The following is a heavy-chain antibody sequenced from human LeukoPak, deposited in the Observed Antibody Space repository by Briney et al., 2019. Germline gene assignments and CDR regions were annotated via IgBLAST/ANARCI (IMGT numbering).Heavy chain of an antibody. CDR1: GGSISSYY. CDR2: IYTSGST. J-gene: IGHJ4*02. CDR3: ASSYCSSTSCHGAIAAAGLYFDY. Sequence: MTSETLSLTCTVSGGSISSYYWSWIRQPPGKGLEWIGYIYTSGSTNYNPSLKSRVTISVDTSKNQFSLKLSSVTAADTAVYYCASSYCSSTSCHGAIAAAGLYFDYWGQGTLVTVSS. D-gene: IGHD2-2*01. V-gene: IGHV4-4*09.